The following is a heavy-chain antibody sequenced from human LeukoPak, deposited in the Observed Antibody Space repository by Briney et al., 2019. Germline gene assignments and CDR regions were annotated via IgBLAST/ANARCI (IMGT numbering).Heavy chain of an antibody. Sequence: SVKVSVTASGGTFSIYAISWVRQAPGQGLEWMGGIIPIFGTANYAQKFQGRVTITADESTSTAYMELSSLRSEDTAVYYCARDGDGYNPKWGQGGLVTVSS. D-gene: IGHD5-24*01. J-gene: IGHJ1*01. CDR1: GGTFSIYA. CDR2: IIPIFGTA. V-gene: IGHV1-69*13. CDR3: ARDGDGYNPK.